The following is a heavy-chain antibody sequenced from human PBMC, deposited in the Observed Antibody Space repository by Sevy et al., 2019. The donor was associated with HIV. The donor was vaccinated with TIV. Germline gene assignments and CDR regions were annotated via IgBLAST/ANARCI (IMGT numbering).Heavy chain of an antibody. V-gene: IGHV3-23*01. CDR2: FSGSGGST. J-gene: IGHJ6*02. Sequence: GGSLRLSCAASGFIFSTYTMTWVRQAPGKGLEWVSGFSGSGGSTYYADSLKGRFTIFRDNSKNTVYLQMNSLRAEETAVYYCAKGDRTFYGLDVWGQGTTVTVSS. CDR3: AKGDRTFYGLDV. CDR1: GFIFSTYT. D-gene: IGHD2-15*01.